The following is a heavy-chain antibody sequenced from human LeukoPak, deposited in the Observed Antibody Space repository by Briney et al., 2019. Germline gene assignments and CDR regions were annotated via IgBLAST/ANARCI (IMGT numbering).Heavy chain of an antibody. Sequence: PSETLSLTCAVYGWSFSDYYWSWIRQPPGQGLEWLGEINHSGSTNYNPSLKSRVTISLDTSKNQFSLKLSSVTAADTAVYYCARGLVTHVGLWNYWGQGSLVTVSS. CDR2: INHSGST. V-gene: IGHV4-34*01. D-gene: IGHD2-21*02. CDR3: ARGLVTHVGLWNY. CDR1: GWSFSDYY. J-gene: IGHJ4*02.